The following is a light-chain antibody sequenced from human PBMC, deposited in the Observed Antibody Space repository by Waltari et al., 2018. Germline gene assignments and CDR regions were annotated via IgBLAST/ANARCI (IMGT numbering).Light chain of an antibody. CDR3: SSYTLTTSV. J-gene: IGLJ2*01. CDR1: NSDIGVYTY. Sequence: QSALTQPASVSGSPGQSITISCSGANSDIGVYTYVSWYQQHPGKAPKILSYDVYYRPSGVSLRFSGSKSGNTSSLTSAGLQPEDEADYYCSSYTLTTSVFGGGTKVTVL. CDR2: DVY. V-gene: IGLV2-14*03.